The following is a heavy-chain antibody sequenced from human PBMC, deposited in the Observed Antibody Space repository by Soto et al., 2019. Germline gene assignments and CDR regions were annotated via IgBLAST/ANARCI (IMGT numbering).Heavy chain of an antibody. J-gene: IGHJ4*02. D-gene: IGHD3-9*01. V-gene: IGHV4-61*01. CDR2: IYYSGST. Sequence: SETLSLACTVSGGSVSSGSYYWSWIRQPPGKELEWIGYIYYSGSTNYNPSLKSRATTSVDTSKNQFSLKLSSVTAADTAVYYCVRVFHPSRYFDWLIQDYWGPGTLVTVSS. CDR3: VRVFHPSRYFDWLIQDY. CDR1: GGSVSSGSYY.